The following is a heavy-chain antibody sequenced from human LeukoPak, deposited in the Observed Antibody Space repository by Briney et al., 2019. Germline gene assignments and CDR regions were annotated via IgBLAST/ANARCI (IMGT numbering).Heavy chain of an antibody. Sequence: ASVKVSCKASGYTFTSYVINWVRRATGQGLEWMGWMNPNSGNTGYAQKFQGRVTMTRNTSISTAYMELSSLRSEDTAVYYCATITELPALGWFDPWGQGTLVTVSS. CDR2: MNPNSGNT. V-gene: IGHV1-8*01. CDR3: ATITELPALGWFDP. J-gene: IGHJ5*02. D-gene: IGHD1-26*01. CDR1: GYTFTSYV.